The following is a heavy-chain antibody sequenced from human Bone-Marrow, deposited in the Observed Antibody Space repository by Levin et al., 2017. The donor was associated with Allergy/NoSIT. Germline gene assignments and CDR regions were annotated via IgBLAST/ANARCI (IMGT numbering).Heavy chain of an antibody. Sequence: KASETLSLTCGVSGGPFSGFYWSWIRQPPGKGLEWIGEINHSGSASYESSLKSRVTISVDTATNQFSLKMRSVTAADTAMYYCARRGFTYGPPPDFWGQGTLVTVSS. CDR1: GGPFSGFY. V-gene: IGHV4-34*01. CDR3: ARRGFTYGPPPDF. D-gene: IGHD3-10*01. CDR2: INHSGSA. J-gene: IGHJ4*02.